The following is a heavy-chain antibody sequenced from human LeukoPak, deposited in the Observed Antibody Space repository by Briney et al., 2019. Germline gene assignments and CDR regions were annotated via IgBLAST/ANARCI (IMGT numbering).Heavy chain of an antibody. Sequence: GGSLRLSCAASGFTFSSYAMHWVRQAPGKGLEWVAVISYDGSNKYYADSVKGRFTISRDNSKNTLYLQMNSLRAEDTAVYYCARPYGSGSYYTPTDYGMDVWGQGTTVTVSS. CDR2: ISYDGSNK. V-gene: IGHV3-30-3*01. J-gene: IGHJ6*02. D-gene: IGHD3-10*01. CDR3: ARPYGSGSYYTPTDYGMDV. CDR1: GFTFSSYA.